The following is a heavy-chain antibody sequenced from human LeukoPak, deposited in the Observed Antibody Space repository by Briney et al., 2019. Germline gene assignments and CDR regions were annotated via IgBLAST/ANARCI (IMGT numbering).Heavy chain of an antibody. CDR1: GSSMSSGGYY. CDR3: ARSAGTRYYFDY. CDR2: IYYSGST. Sequence: SETLSLTCTVSGSSMSSGGYYWSWIRQHPGKGLEWIGYIYYSGSTYYNPSLKSRVTISVDTSKNQFSLKLSSVTAADTAVYYCARSAGTRYYFDYWGQGTPVTVSS. V-gene: IGHV4-31*03. J-gene: IGHJ4*02. D-gene: IGHD1/OR15-1a*01.